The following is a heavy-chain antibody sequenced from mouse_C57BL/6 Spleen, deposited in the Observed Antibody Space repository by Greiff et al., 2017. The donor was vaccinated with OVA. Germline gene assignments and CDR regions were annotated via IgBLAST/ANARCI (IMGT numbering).Heavy chain of an antibody. CDR3: ARDPHYSNGLDY. D-gene: IGHD2-5*01. CDR1: GFTFSSYA. Sequence: EVKLVESGGGLVKPGGSLKLSCAASGFTFSSYAMSWVRQTPEKRLEWVATISDGGSYTYYPDNVKGRFTISRDNAKNNLYLQMSHLKSEDTAMYYCARDPHYSNGLDYWGQGTTLTVSS. V-gene: IGHV5-4*01. CDR2: ISDGGSYT. J-gene: IGHJ2*01.